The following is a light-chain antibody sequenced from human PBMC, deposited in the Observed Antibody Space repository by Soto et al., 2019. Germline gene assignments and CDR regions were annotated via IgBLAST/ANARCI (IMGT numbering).Light chain of an antibody. J-gene: IGKJ1*01. CDR2: WAS. CDR3: QQYYSNPGT. CDR1: QSVLYSSNKKNY. V-gene: IGKV4-1*01. Sequence: DIVMTQSPDSLAVSLGERATINCKSSQSVLYSSNKKNYLGRYQQKPGQPPKLLIYWASTRESGVPDRFSGSGSGTDFTLTISSLQAEDVAVYYCQQYYSNPGTFGQGTKVEIK.